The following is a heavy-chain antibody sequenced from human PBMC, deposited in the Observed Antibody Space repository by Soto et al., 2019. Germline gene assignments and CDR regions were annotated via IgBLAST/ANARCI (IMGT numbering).Heavy chain of an antibody. V-gene: IGHV4-4*02. CDR3: ARVVRAIVVVPAAIFDL. J-gene: IGHJ2*01. D-gene: IGHD2-2*01. CDR1: GGSISSSNW. Sequence: QVHLQESGPGLVKPSGTLSLTCAVSGGSISSSNWWSWVRHPPGKGLEWIGEIYHSGGTNYNPFLKSLVTIPVDKSKNLFSLQLSSVTAADTAVYYCARVVRAIVVVPAAIFDLWGRGTLVTVSS. CDR2: IYHSGGT.